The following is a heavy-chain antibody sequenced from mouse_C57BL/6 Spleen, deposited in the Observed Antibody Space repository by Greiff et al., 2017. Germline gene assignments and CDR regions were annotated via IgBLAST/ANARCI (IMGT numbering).Heavy chain of an antibody. CDR3: ARDRDYGRDYYFDY. CDR1: GYSITSGYY. Sequence: EVQRVESGPGLVKPSQSLSLTCSVTGYSITSGYYWNWIRQFPGNKLEWMGYISYDGSNNYNPSLKNRISITRDTSKNQFFLKLNSVTTEDTATYYCARDRDYGRDYYFDYWGQGTTLTVSS. V-gene: IGHV3-6*01. J-gene: IGHJ2*01. D-gene: IGHD2-4*01. CDR2: ISYDGSN.